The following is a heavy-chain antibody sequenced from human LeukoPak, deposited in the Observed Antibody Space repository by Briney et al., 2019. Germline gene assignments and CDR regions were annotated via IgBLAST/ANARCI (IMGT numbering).Heavy chain of an antibody. J-gene: IGHJ4*02. CDR1: GGSISSSSYY. Sequence: PSETLSLTCTVSGGSISSSSYYWGWIRQPPGKGLEWIGSIYYSGSTYYNPSLKSRVTISVDTSKNQFSLKLSSVTAADTAVYYCARGSMVRGVIIPDWGQGSLVTVSS. CDR2: IYYSGST. V-gene: IGHV4-39*01. CDR3: ARGSMVRGVIIPD. D-gene: IGHD3-10*01.